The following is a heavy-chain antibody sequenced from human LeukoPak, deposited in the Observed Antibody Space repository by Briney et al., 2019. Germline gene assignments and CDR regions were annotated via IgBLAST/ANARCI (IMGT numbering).Heavy chain of an antibody. CDR3: ARLAVAGIYYYYGMDV. J-gene: IGHJ6*02. CDR1: GGTFSSYA. D-gene: IGHD6-19*01. V-gene: IGHV1-18*01. Sequence: ASVKVSCKASGGTFSSYAISWVRQAPGQGLEWMGWISAYNGNTNYAQKLQGRVTMTTDTSTSTAYMELRSLRSADTAVYYCARLAVAGIYYYYGMDVWGQGTTVTVSS. CDR2: ISAYNGNT.